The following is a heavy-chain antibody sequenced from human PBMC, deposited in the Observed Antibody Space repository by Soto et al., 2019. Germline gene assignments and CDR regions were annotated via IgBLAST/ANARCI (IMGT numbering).Heavy chain of an antibody. Sequence: GASVKVSCKASGGTFSSYAISWVRQAPGQGLEWMGGIIPIFGTANYAQKFQGRVTITADESTSTAYMELSSLRSEDTAVYYCARRRDIAAAGTKYNWFDPWGQGTLVTVSS. V-gene: IGHV1-69*13. J-gene: IGHJ5*02. CDR2: IIPIFGTA. CDR3: ARRRDIAAAGTKYNWFDP. CDR1: GGTFSSYA. D-gene: IGHD6-13*01.